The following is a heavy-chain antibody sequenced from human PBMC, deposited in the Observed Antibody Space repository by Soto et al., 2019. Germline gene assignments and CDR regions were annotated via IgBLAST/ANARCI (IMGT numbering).Heavy chain of an antibody. Sequence: GGSLRLSCAASGFTFSNYAMSWVRQAPGKGLEWVSGISAGGGTTYYADSVKGRFTISRDNSKNTLYLQMNSLRAEDTAVYHCTKRVPGSNCFDPWGQGTMVTVSS. J-gene: IGHJ5*01. CDR1: GFTFSNYA. D-gene: IGHD6-19*01. V-gene: IGHV3-23*01. CDR3: TKRVPGSNCFDP. CDR2: ISAGGGTT.